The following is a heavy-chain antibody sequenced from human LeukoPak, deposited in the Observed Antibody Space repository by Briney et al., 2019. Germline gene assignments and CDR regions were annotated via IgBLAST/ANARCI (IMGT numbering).Heavy chain of an antibody. CDR2: IYHSGST. V-gene: IGHV4-30-2*01. J-gene: IGHJ5*02. CDR3: ARLYGSGSYYEFDP. D-gene: IGHD3-10*01. CDR1: GGSISSGGYS. Sequence: SETLSLTCAVSGGSISSGGYSWSWIRQPPGKGLEWIGYIYHSGSTYYNPSLKSLVTISVDRSKNQFSLKLSSVTAADTAVYYCARLYGSGSYYEFDPWGQGTLVTVSS.